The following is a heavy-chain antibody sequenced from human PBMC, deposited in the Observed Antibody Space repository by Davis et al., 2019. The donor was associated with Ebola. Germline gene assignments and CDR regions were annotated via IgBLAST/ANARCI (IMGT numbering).Heavy chain of an antibody. J-gene: IGHJ4*02. CDR2: ISPDGSST. Sequence: PGGSLRLSCAASGFTFNSYWIYWVRKAPGKGLVWVSRISPDGSSTSYADSVKGRFTISRDNAKSTLYVQMNSLRAEDTAVYYCAFASGFKFDYWGQGMLATVSS. D-gene: IGHD6-25*01. V-gene: IGHV3-74*01. CDR1: GFTFNSYW. CDR3: AFASGFKFDY.